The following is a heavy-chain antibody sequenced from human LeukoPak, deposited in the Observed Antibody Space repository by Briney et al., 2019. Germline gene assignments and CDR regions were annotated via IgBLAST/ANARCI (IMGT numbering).Heavy chain of an antibody. CDR3: ASLYPFDI. Sequence: PSETLSLTCAVYGGSFSGYYWSWIRQPPGKGLEWIGEINHSGSTNYNPSLKSRVTISVDTSKNQFSLKLSSVTAADTAVYYCASLYPFDIWGQGTMVTVSS. V-gene: IGHV4-34*01. D-gene: IGHD2-2*02. J-gene: IGHJ3*02. CDR2: INHSGST. CDR1: GGSFSGYY.